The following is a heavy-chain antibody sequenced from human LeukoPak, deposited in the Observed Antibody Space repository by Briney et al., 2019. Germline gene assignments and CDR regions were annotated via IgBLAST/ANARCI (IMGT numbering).Heavy chain of an antibody. J-gene: IGHJ4*02. D-gene: IGHD6-6*01. CDR2: INHSGST. CDR1: GGSINSGDYY. V-gene: IGHV4-30-4*08. Sequence: SQTLSLTCTVSGGSINSGDYYWTWIRQPPGKGLEWIGEINHSGSTNYNPSLKSRVTISVYTSKNQFSLKLSSVTAADTAVYYCARGDSSSSLGYWGQGTLVTVSS. CDR3: ARGDSSSSLGY.